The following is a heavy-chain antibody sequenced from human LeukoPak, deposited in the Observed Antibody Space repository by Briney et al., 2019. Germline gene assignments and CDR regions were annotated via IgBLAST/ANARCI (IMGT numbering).Heavy chain of an antibody. CDR2: ISWNSGSI. CDR1: GFTITDHH. V-gene: IGHV3-9*01. Sequence: PGGSLRLSCAASGFTITDHHMDWVRQAPGKGLEWVSGISWNSGSIGYADSVKGRFTISRDNAKNSLYLQMNSLRAEDTALYYCAKDISGMATTYFDYWGQGTLVTVSS. J-gene: IGHJ4*02. CDR3: AKDISGMATTYFDY. D-gene: IGHD5-24*01.